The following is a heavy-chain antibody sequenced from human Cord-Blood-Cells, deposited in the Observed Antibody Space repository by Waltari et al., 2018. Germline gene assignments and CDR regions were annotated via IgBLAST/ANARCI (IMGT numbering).Heavy chain of an antibody. D-gene: IGHD1-26*01. CDR3: AISGDSGSYYFDY. J-gene: IGHJ4*02. V-gene: IGHV3-21*01. CDR1: GCTFSSYS. CDR2: ISSSSSYI. Sequence: EVQLVESGGGLVKPGGSLRLSCAASGCTFSSYSMNWVRQAQGKGLEWVSSISSSSSYIYYADSVKGRFTISRENAKNSLYLQMNSLRAEDTAVYYCAISGDSGSYYFDYWGQGTLVTVSS.